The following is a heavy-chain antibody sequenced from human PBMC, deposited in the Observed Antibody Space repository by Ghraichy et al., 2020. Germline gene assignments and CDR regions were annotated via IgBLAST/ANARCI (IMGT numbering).Heavy chain of an antibody. Sequence: GGSLRLSCVGSGFPFSGYNMNWVRQSPGKGLEWVSYISSSSRAIFYADSVKGRFTISRDNAKNSLFLQMNGLRGDDTAIYYCARASTVVRFYYFDGMDVWGQGTTVTVSS. V-gene: IGHV3-48*01. D-gene: IGHD4-23*01. J-gene: IGHJ6*02. CDR3: ARASTVVRFYYFDGMDV. CDR1: GFPFSGYN. CDR2: ISSSSRAI.